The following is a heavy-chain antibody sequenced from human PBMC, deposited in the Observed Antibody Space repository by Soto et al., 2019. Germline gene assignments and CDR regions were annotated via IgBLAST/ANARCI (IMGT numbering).Heavy chain of an antibody. Sequence: SVKVSCKASGGTFSSYTISWVRQAPGQGLEWMGRIIPILGIANYAQKFQGRVTITADKSTSTAYMELSSLRSEDTAVYYCARSGIDIVYPLHYYMDVWGKGTTVTVSS. CDR3: ARSGIDIVYPLHYYMDV. D-gene: IGHD2-8*01. CDR2: IIPILGIA. V-gene: IGHV1-69*02. CDR1: GGTFSSYT. J-gene: IGHJ6*03.